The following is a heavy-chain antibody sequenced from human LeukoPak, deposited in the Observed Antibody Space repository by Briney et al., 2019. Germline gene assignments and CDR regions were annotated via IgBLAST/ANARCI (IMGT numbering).Heavy chain of an antibody. Sequence: GGSLRLSCAASGFTFSSYEMNWVRQAPGKGLEWVSYISSSGSAIYFADSVKGRFTISRDNAKNSLYLQMNSLRAEDTAVYYCASNQGYDTLTGYYPNPSWFDPWGQGTLVTVSS. V-gene: IGHV3-48*03. CDR1: GFTFSSYE. D-gene: IGHD3-9*01. J-gene: IGHJ5*02. CDR3: ASNQGYDTLTGYYPNPSWFDP. CDR2: ISSSGSAI.